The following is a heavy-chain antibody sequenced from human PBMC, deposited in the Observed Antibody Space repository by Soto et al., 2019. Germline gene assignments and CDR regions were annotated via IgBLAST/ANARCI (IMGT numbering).Heavy chain of an antibody. J-gene: IGHJ6*02. D-gene: IGHD3-22*01. Sequence: QVQLVESGGGVVQPGRSLRLSCAASGFTFSSYAMHWVRQAPGKGLEWVAVISYDGSIKYYADSVKGRFTISRDNSKNTLYLQMNSLRAEDTAVYYCARDRWDYYDSSGYYYGMDVWGQGTTVTVSS. CDR1: GFTFSSYA. CDR2: ISYDGSIK. V-gene: IGHV3-30-3*01. CDR3: ARDRWDYYDSSGYYYGMDV.